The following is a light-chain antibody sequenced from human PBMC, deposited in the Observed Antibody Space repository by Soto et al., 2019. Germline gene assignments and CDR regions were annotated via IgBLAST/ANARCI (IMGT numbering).Light chain of an antibody. CDR3: CSYAGTYTYV. CDR1: SSDVGSYTY. CDR2: DVS. V-gene: IGLV2-11*01. J-gene: IGLJ1*01. Sequence: QFALTQPRSVSGSPGRSVTISCTGTSSDVGSYTYVSWYQQHPGKAPKLMIYDVSRRPSGVPDRFSGSKSGNTASLTISGLQAEDEADYYCCSYAGTYTYVFGTGTKVTVL.